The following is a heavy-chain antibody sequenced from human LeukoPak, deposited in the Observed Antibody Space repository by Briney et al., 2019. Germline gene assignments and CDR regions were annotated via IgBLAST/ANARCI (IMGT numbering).Heavy chain of an antibody. D-gene: IGHD6-13*01. V-gene: IGHV5-51*01. CDR2: IFPGDSDT. J-gene: IGHJ3*02. CDR3: ARPNLMAASSNDAFDI. Sequence: GESLKISCKGSGYSFTTYWIGWVRQVPGKGLGWMAIIFPGDSDTRYSPSFRGQVTISADKSISTAYLQWRSLKASDTAMYYCARPNLMAASSNDAFDIWGQGTMVTVSS. CDR1: GYSFTTYW.